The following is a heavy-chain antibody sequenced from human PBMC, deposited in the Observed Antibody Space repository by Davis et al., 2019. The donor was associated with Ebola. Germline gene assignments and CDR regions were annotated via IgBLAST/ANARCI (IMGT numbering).Heavy chain of an antibody. CDR2: ISSSSSYI. V-gene: IGHV3-21*01. CDR1: GFTVSSNH. CDR3: AREFSDWLVHYYYYGMDV. J-gene: IGHJ6*04. Sequence: GESLKISCAASGFTVSSNHMNWVRQAPGKGLEWVSSISSSSSYIYYADSVKGRFTISRDNAKNSLYLQMNSLRAEDTAVYYCAREFSDWLVHYYYYGMDVWGKGTTVTVSS. D-gene: IGHD6-19*01.